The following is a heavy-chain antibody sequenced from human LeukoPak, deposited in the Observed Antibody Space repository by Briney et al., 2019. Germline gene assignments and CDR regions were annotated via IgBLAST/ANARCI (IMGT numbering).Heavy chain of an antibody. CDR1: GFTFSSYA. CDR2: VSGGGLDT. D-gene: IGHD4-11*01. Sequence: GGSLRLSCAASGFTFSSYAMSWVRQAPGEGVEWVTSVSGGGLDTYYADSVKGRFTISRDHPKNTLYLEMNSLRVEDTAEYYCARGLDYGNYVGCDYWGQGTKVTVSS. J-gene: IGHJ4*02. V-gene: IGHV3-23*01. CDR3: ARGLDYGNYVGCDY.